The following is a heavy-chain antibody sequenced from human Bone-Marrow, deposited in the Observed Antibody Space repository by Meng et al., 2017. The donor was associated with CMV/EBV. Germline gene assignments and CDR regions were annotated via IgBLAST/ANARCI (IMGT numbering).Heavy chain of an antibody. CDR1: GVSISTHY. V-gene: IGHV4-59*11. D-gene: IGHD1-1*01. Sequence: VQPQQAGPGRGKPSETLSLTCRVSGVSISTHYWSWIRQTPGKGLEWIASIHYTGRADYSPSLKSRVTVSVDTSDSQLSLKLSSVTTADTAMYYCAERGGGYWGQGILVTVS. CDR2: IHYTGRA. J-gene: IGHJ4*02. CDR3: AERGGGY.